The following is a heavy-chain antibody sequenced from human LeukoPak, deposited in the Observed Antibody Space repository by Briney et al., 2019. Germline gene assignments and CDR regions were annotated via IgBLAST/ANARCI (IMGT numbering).Heavy chain of an antibody. D-gene: IGHD2-2*01. CDR2: ISGSGGST. Sequence: GGSLRLSCAASGFTFSSYAMSWVRQAPGKGLEWVSAISGSGGSTYYADSVKGRFTISRDNSKNTLYLQMNSLRAEDTAVYYCAKGAAIVVVPAAIGLDAFDIWGQGTMVTVSS. CDR1: GFTFSSYA. J-gene: IGHJ3*02. CDR3: AKGAAIVVVPAAIGLDAFDI. V-gene: IGHV3-23*01.